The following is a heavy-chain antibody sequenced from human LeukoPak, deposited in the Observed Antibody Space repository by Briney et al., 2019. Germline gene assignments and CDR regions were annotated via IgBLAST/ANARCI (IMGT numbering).Heavy chain of an antibody. Sequence: PSETLSFTCTASGGSVSSGSYYWSWIRQPPGKGLEWIGYIYYSGSTNYNPSLKSRVTISVDTSKNQFSLKLSSVTAADTAVYFCARGIYYYGSGTFDYWGQGTLVTVSS. J-gene: IGHJ4*02. CDR3: ARGIYYYGSGTFDY. CDR1: GGSVSSGSYY. D-gene: IGHD3-10*01. V-gene: IGHV4-61*01. CDR2: IYYSGST.